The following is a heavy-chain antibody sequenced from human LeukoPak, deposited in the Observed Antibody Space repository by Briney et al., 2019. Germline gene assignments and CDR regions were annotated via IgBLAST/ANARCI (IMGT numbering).Heavy chain of an antibody. V-gene: IGHV3-23*01. D-gene: IGHD1-26*01. Sequence: PGGSLRLSCAASGFTFSSYAMSWVRQAPGKGLEWVSAISGSGGSTYYADSVKGRFTISRDNSKNTLYLQMNSLRAEDTAVYYCARDWGGSYYGGYFDYWGQGTLVTVSS. CDR1: GFTFSSYA. CDR3: ARDWGGSYYGGYFDY. J-gene: IGHJ4*02. CDR2: ISGSGGST.